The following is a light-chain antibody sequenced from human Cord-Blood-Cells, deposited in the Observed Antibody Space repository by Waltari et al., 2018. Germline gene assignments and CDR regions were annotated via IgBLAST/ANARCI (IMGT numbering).Light chain of an antibody. CDR1: QDISNY. Sequence: DIQMPQSPSSLSASVGDRVTITCQASQDISNYLNWSQQQPGKAPKLLIYDASNLETGGPSRFSGSGSGTDFTFTISSLQPEDIATYYCQQYDNLPPLFTFGPGTKVDIK. CDR2: DAS. J-gene: IGKJ3*01. CDR3: QQYDNLPPLFT. V-gene: IGKV1-33*01.